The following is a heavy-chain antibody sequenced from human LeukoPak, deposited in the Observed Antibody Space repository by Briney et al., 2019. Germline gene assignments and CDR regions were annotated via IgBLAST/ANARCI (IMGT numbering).Heavy chain of an antibody. D-gene: IGHD3-3*01. Sequence: GSLRLSCAASGFTFSSYSMDWVRQAPGKGLEWVSYISSSSSTIYYADSVKSRFTISRDNAKNSLYLQMNSLRAEDTAVYYCARAQDNHYDFWSGYYGGVYYYYYMDVWGKGTTVTVSS. V-gene: IGHV3-48*04. CDR3: ARAQDNHYDFWSGYYGGVYYYYYMDV. CDR2: ISSSSSTI. J-gene: IGHJ6*03. CDR1: GFTFSSYS.